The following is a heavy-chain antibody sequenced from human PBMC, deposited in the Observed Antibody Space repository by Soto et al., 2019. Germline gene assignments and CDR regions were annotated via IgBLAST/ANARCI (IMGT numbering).Heavy chain of an antibody. J-gene: IGHJ4*02. CDR1: GFTFSSYG. V-gene: IGHV3-33*01. CDR2: IWYDGGNK. D-gene: IGHD6-19*01. Sequence: SLRLSCAASGFTFSSYGMHWVRQAPGKGLEWVAVIWYDGGNKYFADSVKGRFTISRDNSKNTLYLQMSSLRAEDTAVYYCARDVLIVSVAGTVGIDYWGQGTLVTVSS. CDR3: ARDVLIVSVAGTVGIDY.